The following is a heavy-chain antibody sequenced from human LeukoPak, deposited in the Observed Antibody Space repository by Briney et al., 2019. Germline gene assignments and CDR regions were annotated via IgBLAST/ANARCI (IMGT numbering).Heavy chain of an antibody. Sequence: SETLSLTCAVYGGSFSGYYWNWIRQPPGKGLEWIGEINHSGRTNYNPSLKSRVTISVDTSKNQFSLKLSSVTAADTAVYYCARYIVVVPAARGVPNYYMDVWGKGTTVTVSS. CDR3: ARYIVVVPAARGVPNYYMDV. CDR1: GGSFSGYY. J-gene: IGHJ6*03. D-gene: IGHD2-2*01. CDR2: INHSGRT. V-gene: IGHV4-34*01.